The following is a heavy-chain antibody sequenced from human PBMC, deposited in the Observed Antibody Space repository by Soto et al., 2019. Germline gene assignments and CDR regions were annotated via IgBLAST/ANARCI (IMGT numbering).Heavy chain of an antibody. CDR1: GGSMSSHY. V-gene: IGHV4-59*11. Sequence: KASETLSLTCTVSGGSMSSHYWTWLRQSPGKGLEWIGYISHSGSTYYNPSLKSRVSISADTSKNQFSLRMNSMIAADTAVYYCARADPAASVGYWGQGXLVTVYS. D-gene: IGHD2-2*01. CDR3: ARADPAASVGY. CDR2: ISHSGST. J-gene: IGHJ4*02.